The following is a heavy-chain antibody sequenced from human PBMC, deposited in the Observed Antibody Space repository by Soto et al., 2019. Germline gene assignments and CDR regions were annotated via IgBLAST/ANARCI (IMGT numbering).Heavy chain of an antibody. J-gene: IGHJ4*02. Sequence: QVQLVQSGAEVKKPGASVKVSCKTSGYTFTSYAISWVRQAPGQGLEWMGWISAYNGNTHYAQKLQGRVTMTTDTSTSTAYMELRSLRSDATAVYYCARDLAAAGPFDYRGQGALVTVSS. V-gene: IGHV1-18*01. D-gene: IGHD6-13*01. CDR2: ISAYNGNT. CDR1: GYTFTSYA. CDR3: ARDLAAAGPFDY.